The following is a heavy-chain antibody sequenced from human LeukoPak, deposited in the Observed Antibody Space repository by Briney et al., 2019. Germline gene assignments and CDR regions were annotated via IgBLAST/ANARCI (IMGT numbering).Heavy chain of an antibody. J-gene: IGHJ5*02. CDR2: ISSSGSTT. D-gene: IGHD2-2*02. CDR1: AFTFSSYS. CDR3: ASGGVVVPAAIGNWFDP. Sequence: GGSLRLSCAASAFTFSSYSMNWVRQAPGKGLEWVSYISSSGSTTYYADSVKGRFTISRDNAQKSLYLQMNSLRAEDTAVYYCASGGVVVPAAIGNWFDPWGQGTLVTVSS. V-gene: IGHV3-48*01.